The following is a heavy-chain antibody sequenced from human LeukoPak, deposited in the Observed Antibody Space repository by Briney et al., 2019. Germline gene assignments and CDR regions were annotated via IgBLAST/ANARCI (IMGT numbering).Heavy chain of an antibody. V-gene: IGHV3-48*03. CDR3: ARGGYSYGFHYYYYMDV. CDR1: VFTFSSYE. D-gene: IGHD5-18*01. CDR2: ISSSGSAI. Sequence: PGGSLRLSCAASVFTFSSYEMNWVRQAPGKVLECLSYISSSGSAIYYADSVKGRFTISRDNAKNSLYLQMNSLRAEDTAVYYCARGGYSYGFHYYYYMDVWGKGTTVTISS. J-gene: IGHJ6*03.